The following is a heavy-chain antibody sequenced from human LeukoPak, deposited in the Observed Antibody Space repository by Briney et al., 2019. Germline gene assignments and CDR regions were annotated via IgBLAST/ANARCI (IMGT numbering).Heavy chain of an antibody. V-gene: IGHV1-18*04. Sequence: ASVKVSCTPSGYTFSNYGISWVRQAPGQGLEWMGWISAYNGNTKSAQNLQGRVTMTTDTSTSTAYMELRSLRSDDTAVYYCARVAVAGRAWRDYWGQGTLVTVSS. D-gene: IGHD6-19*01. CDR1: GYTFSNYG. CDR2: ISAYNGNT. J-gene: IGHJ4*02. CDR3: ARVAVAGRAWRDY.